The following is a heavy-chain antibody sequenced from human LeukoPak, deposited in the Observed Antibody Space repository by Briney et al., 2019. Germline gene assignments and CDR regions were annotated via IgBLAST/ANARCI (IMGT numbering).Heavy chain of an antibody. CDR1: GFTFSNYA. J-gene: IGHJ4*02. D-gene: IGHD5-18*01. CDR3: AKDQEYTYGPFDY. Sequence: GGSLRLSCAASGFTFSNYAMTWVRQAPGKGLEGVSALSGTGAGTYYADSVKGRFTISRDNSKNTLYLQMNSLRAEDTAGYYCAKDQEYTYGPFDYWGQGTLVTVSS. V-gene: IGHV3-23*01. CDR2: LSGTGAGT.